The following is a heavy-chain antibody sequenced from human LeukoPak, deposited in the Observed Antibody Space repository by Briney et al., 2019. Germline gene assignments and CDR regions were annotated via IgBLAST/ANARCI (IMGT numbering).Heavy chain of an antibody. V-gene: IGHV4-34*01. CDR1: GGSFSGYY. CDR2: INHSGST. J-gene: IGHJ4*02. CDR3: ARERRHDYGDYADPRFFDY. Sequence: SETLSLTCAVYGGSFSGYYWSWIRQPPEKGLEWIGEINHSGSTNYNPSLKSRVTISVDTSKNQFSLKLSSVTAADTAVYYCARERRHDYGDYADPRFFDYWGQGTLVTVSS. D-gene: IGHD4-17*01.